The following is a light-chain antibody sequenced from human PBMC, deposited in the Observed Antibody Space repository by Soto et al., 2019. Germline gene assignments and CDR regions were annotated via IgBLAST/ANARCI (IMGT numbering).Light chain of an antibody. Sequence: DIQLTQSPSFLSASVGDRVTITCRASQGISNHLAWYQQTPGRAPKLLIYDASTLQGGVPSRFSGSGSGTEFTLTISSLLPEDFATYHCQQLISFPFTFGQGTRLEIK. V-gene: IGKV1-9*01. CDR3: QQLISFPFT. CDR2: DAS. J-gene: IGKJ5*01. CDR1: QGISNH.